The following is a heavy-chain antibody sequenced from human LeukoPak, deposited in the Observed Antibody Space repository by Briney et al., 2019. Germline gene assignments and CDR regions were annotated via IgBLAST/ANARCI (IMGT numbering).Heavy chain of an antibody. V-gene: IGHV3-48*03. D-gene: IGHD1-14*01. CDR2: ISSSGSSI. CDR3: ARDARVYGINYYYYYGMNV. CDR1: GFTFSSYE. J-gene: IGHJ6*02. Sequence: GGSLRLSCAASGFTFSSYEMNWVRQAPGKGLEWVSYISSSGSSIYYADSVKGRFTISRDNAKNPLYLQMNSLRAEDTAVYYCARDARVYGINYYYYYGMNVWGQGTTVTVSS.